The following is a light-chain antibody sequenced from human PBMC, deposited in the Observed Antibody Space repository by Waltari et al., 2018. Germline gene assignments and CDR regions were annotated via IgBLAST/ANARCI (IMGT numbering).Light chain of an antibody. V-gene: IGKV1-5*03. CDR1: QSISSW. CDR3: QQYNNYPFT. J-gene: IGKJ3*01. CDR2: KAS. Sequence: DIQMTQSPSTLSASVGDRVPITCRASQSISSWLAWYQQKPGKAPKLLIYKASSLESGVPSRFRGSGSGTEFTLTISSLQPDDFATYYCQQYNNYPFTFGPGTKVDIK.